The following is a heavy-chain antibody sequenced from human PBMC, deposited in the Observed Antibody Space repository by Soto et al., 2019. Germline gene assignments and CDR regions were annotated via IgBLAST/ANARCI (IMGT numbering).Heavy chain of an antibody. V-gene: IGHV4-31*03. Sequence: QVQLQESGPGLVKLSQTLSLTCTVSGGSISSGGYYWSWIRQHPGKGLEWIGYIYYSGSTYYNPSLKSRVTITVDTSKTQFSLKLSSVTAADTAVYYCARVDTSMGATCVSYWGQGTLVTVSS. CDR3: ARVDTSMGATCVSY. J-gene: IGHJ4*02. CDR1: GGSISSGGYY. CDR2: IYYSGST. D-gene: IGHD1-26*01.